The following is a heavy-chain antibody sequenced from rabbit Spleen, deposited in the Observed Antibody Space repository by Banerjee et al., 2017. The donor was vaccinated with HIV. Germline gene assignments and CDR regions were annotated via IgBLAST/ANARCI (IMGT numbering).Heavy chain of an antibody. V-gene: IGHV1S45*01. CDR3: VREAGYGGYGDANL. Sequence: QEQLVESGGGLVQPEGSLTLTCTASGFSFSSSYYMCWVRQAPGKGLEWIGCIYGGSGNTWYASWAKGRFTISSHNAQNTLYLQLNSLAAADTATYFCVREAGYGGYGDANLWGPGTLVTVS. CDR2: IYGGSGNT. CDR1: GFSFSSSYY. J-gene: IGHJ4*01. D-gene: IGHD6-1*01.